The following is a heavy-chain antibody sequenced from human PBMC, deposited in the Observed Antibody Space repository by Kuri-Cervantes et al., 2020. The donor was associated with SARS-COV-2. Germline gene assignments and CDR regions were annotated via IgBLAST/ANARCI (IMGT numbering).Heavy chain of an antibody. CDR1: GGTFSSYA. CDR3: ARRVVVTAILDDAFDI. Sequence: SVKVSCKASGGTFSSYAISWVRQAPGQGLEWMGRIILIFGIANYAQKFQGRVTITADKSTSTAYMELSSLRSEDTAVYYCARRVVVTAILDDAFDIWGQGTMVTVSS. V-gene: IGHV1-69*04. J-gene: IGHJ3*02. D-gene: IGHD2-21*02. CDR2: IILIFGIA.